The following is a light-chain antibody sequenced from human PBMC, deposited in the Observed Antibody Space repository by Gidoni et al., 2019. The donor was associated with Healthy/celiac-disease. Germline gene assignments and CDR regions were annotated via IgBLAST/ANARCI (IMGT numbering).Light chain of an antibody. Sequence: EIVMTQTPATLSVSPGERATLSCRASQRVSSNLAWYQQKPGQAPRLLIYGASTSATGIPASFSGSGSGTEFTLTISSLQSEDFAVYYCQQYHNWPPYTFGQGTKLEIK. CDR3: QQYHNWPPYT. J-gene: IGKJ2*01. CDR1: QRVSSN. CDR2: GAS. V-gene: IGKV3-15*01.